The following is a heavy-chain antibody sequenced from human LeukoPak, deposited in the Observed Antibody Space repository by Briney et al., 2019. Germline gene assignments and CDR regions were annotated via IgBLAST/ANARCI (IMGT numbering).Heavy chain of an antibody. V-gene: IGHV3-7*01. CDR3: ARDIAAPGSY. D-gene: IGHD6-13*01. Sequence: GGSLRLSCAASGFTFSSYAMTWVRQAPGKGLERVANINQDGSETYYVDSVKGRFTISRDNAKNSLYLQMNSLRAEDTAVYYCARDIAAPGSYWGQGTLVTVSS. J-gene: IGHJ4*02. CDR2: INQDGSET. CDR1: GFTFSSYA.